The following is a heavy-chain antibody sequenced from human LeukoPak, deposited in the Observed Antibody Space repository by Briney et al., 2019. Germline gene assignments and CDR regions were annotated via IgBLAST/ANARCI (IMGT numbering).Heavy chain of an antibody. V-gene: IGHV3-11*04. CDR1: GFTFTDHY. Sequence: PGGSLRLSCAASGFTFTDHYMSWVRQAPGKGLEWVSYISSGGDIIYYADSVKGRFTISRDNAKNALYLQMDSLRVEDTAVYYCARDEPTVTTGPPVGSWGQGTLVTVSS. D-gene: IGHD4-17*01. CDR3: ARDEPTVTTGPPVGS. CDR2: ISSGGDII. J-gene: IGHJ4*02.